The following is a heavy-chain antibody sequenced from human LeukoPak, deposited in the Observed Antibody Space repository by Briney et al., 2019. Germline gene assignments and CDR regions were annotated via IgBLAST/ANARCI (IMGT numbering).Heavy chain of an antibody. CDR3: AKTGNYNWNGFDY. Sequence: GGSLRLSCAASGLMFSSYGMHWVRQAPGKGLEWVAIISYDGSNKYYADSVKGRFTISRDNSKNTLYLQMNSLRVEDSAVYYCAKTGNYNWNGFDYWGQGTLVTVSS. J-gene: IGHJ4*02. CDR1: GLMFSSYG. D-gene: IGHD1-20*01. CDR2: ISYDGSNK. V-gene: IGHV3-30*18.